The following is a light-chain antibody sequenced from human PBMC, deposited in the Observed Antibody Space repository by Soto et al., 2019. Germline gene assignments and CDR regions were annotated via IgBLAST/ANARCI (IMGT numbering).Light chain of an antibody. V-gene: IGLV2-11*01. CDR2: DVT. CDR1: SSDVGGYNY. CDR3: CSYAGSYNYV. J-gene: IGLJ1*01. Sequence: QSALTQPRSVSGSPGQSVTISCTGTSSDVGGYNYISWYQQHPGKAPKLMIYDVTRRPSGVPDRFSASKSGNTASLTISGLRAEDEADYYCCSYAGSYNYVFGTGTKLTVL.